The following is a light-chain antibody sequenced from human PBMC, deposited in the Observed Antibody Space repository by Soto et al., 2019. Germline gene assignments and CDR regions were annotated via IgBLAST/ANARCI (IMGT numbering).Light chain of an antibody. CDR2: GAS. Sequence: EIVLTQSPATLSVSPGERAALSWRASQSVSSNLAWYQQKPGQPPRLLMFGASTRASGIPARFSGSGSEAEFTLTISSLQSEDFAVYYCQQYSVWPLTFGGGTKVDIK. CDR1: QSVSSN. CDR3: QQYSVWPLT. V-gene: IGKV3D-15*01. J-gene: IGKJ4*01.